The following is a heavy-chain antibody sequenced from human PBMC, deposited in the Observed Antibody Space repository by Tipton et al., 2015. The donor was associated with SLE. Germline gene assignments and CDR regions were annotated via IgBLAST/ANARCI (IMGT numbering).Heavy chain of an antibody. CDR1: GGSISSSSYY. CDR3: AGDSGSYQEAFDI. CDR2: IYYSGST. D-gene: IGHD1-26*01. Sequence: LRLSCTVSGGSISSSSYYWGWIRQPPGKGLEWIGSIYYSGSTYYNPSLKSRVTISVDTSKNQFSLKLSSVTAADTAVYYCAGDSGSYQEAFDIWGQGTMVTVSS. V-gene: IGHV4-39*07. J-gene: IGHJ3*02.